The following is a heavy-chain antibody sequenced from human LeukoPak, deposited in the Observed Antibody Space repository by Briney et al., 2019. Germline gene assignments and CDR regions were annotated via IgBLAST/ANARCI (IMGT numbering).Heavy chain of an antibody. J-gene: IGHJ4*02. Sequence: GGSLRLSCAASAFTFSRYSMNWVRQAPGKGLEWVSYISSSSSTIYYADSVKGRFTISRDNAKNSLYLQMNSLKTEDTAVYYCAREVSSGWSENYFDYWGQGTLVTVSS. V-gene: IGHV3-48*01. D-gene: IGHD6-19*01. CDR2: ISSSSSTI. CDR3: AREVSSGWSENYFDY. CDR1: AFTFSRYS.